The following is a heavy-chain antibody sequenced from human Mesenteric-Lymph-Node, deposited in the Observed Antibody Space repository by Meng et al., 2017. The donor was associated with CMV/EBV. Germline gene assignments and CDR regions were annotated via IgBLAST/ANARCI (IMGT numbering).Heavy chain of an antibody. CDR3: ARLKVGATSPIDY. D-gene: IGHD1-26*01. CDR1: GGSISSSSYY. J-gene: IGHJ4*02. Sequence: SETLSLTCTVSGGSISSSSYYWGWIRQPPGKGLEWIGSIYYSGSTYYNPSLKSRVTISVDTSKNQFSLKLSSVTAADTAVYYCARLKVGATSPIDYWGQGTLVTVSS. CDR2: IYYSGST. V-gene: IGHV4-39*01.